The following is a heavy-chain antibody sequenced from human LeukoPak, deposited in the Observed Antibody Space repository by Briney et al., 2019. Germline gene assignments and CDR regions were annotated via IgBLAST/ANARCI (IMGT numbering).Heavy chain of an antibody. Sequence: SVKVSCKASGGTFISYAISWVRQAPGQGLEWMGGIIPIFGTANYAQKFQGRVTITADESTSTAYMELSSLRSEDTAVYYCARDGPYYYDSIAFKPDAFDIWGQGTMVTVSS. D-gene: IGHD3-22*01. V-gene: IGHV1-69*01. J-gene: IGHJ3*02. CDR1: GGTFISYA. CDR3: ARDGPYYYDSIAFKPDAFDI. CDR2: IIPIFGTA.